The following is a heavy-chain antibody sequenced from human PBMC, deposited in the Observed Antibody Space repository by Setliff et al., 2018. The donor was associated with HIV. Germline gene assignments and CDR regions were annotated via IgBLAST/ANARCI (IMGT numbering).Heavy chain of an antibody. CDR3: AKVKVPTTDLYFLDY. CDR1: GFIFSSYA. Sequence: GSLRLSCAASGFIFSSYAMHWVRQAPGKGLEWVACVRYDESNKYYAESVKDRFTISRDNSKNMVYLQMNSLRAEDTALYYCAKVKVPTTDLYFLDYWGQGTLVTVSS. J-gene: IGHJ4*02. D-gene: IGHD1-1*01. CDR2: VRYDESNK. V-gene: IGHV3-30*02.